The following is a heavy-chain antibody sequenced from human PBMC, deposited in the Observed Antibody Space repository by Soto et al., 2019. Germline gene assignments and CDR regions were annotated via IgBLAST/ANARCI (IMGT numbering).Heavy chain of an antibody. Sequence: PGGSLRLSCEASGFTFGNYAMTWVRQAPGKGLEWVSTISGSGDRTYYADSVTGRVTISRDNSKNTLYLQMHSLGVEDTAVYFCAKDTVAIRSFYFDSWAQGTLVTVSS. V-gene: IGHV3-23*01. CDR3: AKDTVAIRSFYFDS. D-gene: IGHD2-21*01. CDR1: GFTFGNYA. CDR2: ISGSGDRT. J-gene: IGHJ4*02.